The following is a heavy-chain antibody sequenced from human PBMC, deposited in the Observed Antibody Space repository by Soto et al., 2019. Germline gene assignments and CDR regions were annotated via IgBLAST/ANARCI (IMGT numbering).Heavy chain of an antibody. CDR1: GGSIRSSSYY. D-gene: IGHD2-2*01. CDR3: ASPAGYCISTSCYEVDY. CDR2: IYYSGST. Sequence: SETLSLTCTVSGGSIRSSSYYWGWIRQPPGKGLEWIGSIYYSGSTYYNPSLKSRVTISVDTSKNQFSLKLSSVTAADTAVYYCASPAGYCISTSCYEVDYWGQGTLVTVSS. V-gene: IGHV4-39*01. J-gene: IGHJ4*02.